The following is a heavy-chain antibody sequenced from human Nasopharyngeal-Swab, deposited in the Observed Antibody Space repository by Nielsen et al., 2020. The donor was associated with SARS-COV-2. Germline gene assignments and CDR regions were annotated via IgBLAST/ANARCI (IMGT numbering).Heavy chain of an antibody. Sequence: WIRQPPGKGLEWIGSIYYSGSTYYNPSLKSRVTISVDTSKNQFSLKLSSVTAADTAVYYCASSPLRITIFGVVIGNWSDPWGQGTLVTVSS. V-gene: IGHV4-39*01. J-gene: IGHJ5*02. CDR3: ASSPLRITIFGVVIGNWSDP. CDR2: IYYSGST. D-gene: IGHD3-3*01.